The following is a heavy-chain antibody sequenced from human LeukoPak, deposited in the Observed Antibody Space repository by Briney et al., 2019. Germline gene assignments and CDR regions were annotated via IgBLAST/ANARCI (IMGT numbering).Heavy chain of an antibody. J-gene: IGHJ4*02. Sequence: GTLRLSCAASGFTFSSYGMSWVRQAPGKGLEWIGSIYYSGSTYYNPSLKSRVTISVDTSKNQFSLKLSSVTAADTAVYYCARVRGYSYGPFDYWGQGTLVTVSS. CDR1: GFTFSSYG. D-gene: IGHD5-18*01. CDR2: IYYSGST. CDR3: ARVRGYSYGPFDY. V-gene: IGHV4-39*01.